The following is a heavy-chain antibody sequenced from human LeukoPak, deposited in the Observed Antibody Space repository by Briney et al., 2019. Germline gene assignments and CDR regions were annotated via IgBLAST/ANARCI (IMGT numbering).Heavy chain of an antibody. Sequence: SETLSLTCTVSGGSISSGSYYWSWIRQPAGKGLEWIGRIYTSGSTNYNPSLKSRVTMSVDTSKNQFSLKLSSVTAADTAVYYCARGEAYDYVWGSYRDSEPFDYWGQGTLVTVSS. J-gene: IGHJ4*02. D-gene: IGHD3-16*02. CDR3: ARGEAYDYVWGSYRDSEPFDY. V-gene: IGHV4-61*02. CDR1: GGSISSGSYY. CDR2: IYTSGST.